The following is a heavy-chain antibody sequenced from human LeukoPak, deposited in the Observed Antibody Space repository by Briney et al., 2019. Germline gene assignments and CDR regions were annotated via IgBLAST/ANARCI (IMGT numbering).Heavy chain of an antibody. Sequence: GGSLRLSCAASGFTFSSYSMNWVRQAPGMGLEWVSSISSSSSYIYYADSVKGRFTISRDNAKNSLYLQMNSLRAEDTAVYYCARRSWSSYYYYMDVWGKGTTVTISS. V-gene: IGHV3-21*04. CDR3: ARRSWSSYYYYMDV. J-gene: IGHJ6*03. CDR1: GFTFSSYS. D-gene: IGHD2-15*01. CDR2: ISSSSSYI.